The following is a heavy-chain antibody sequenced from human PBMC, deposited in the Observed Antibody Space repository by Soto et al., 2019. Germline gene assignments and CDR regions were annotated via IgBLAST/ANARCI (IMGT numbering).Heavy chain of an antibody. CDR2: IYYSGST. Sequence: SETLSLTCTVSGGSISSGGYYWSWIRQHPGKGLEWIGYIYYSGSTYYNPSLKSRVTISVDTSKNQFSLKLSLRSDDTAVYYCARDPSDILVASSAFDYWGPGTQVTVSS. D-gene: IGHD5-12*01. CDR3: ARDPSDILVASSAFDY. V-gene: IGHV4-31*03. J-gene: IGHJ4*02. CDR1: GGSISSGGYY.